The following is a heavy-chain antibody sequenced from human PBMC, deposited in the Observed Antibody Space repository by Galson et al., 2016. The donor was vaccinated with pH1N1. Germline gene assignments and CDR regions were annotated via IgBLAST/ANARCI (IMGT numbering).Heavy chain of an antibody. V-gene: IGHV4-31*03. D-gene: IGHD3-16*01. CDR3: ARSYVWTPFDY. J-gene: IGHJ4*02. CDR1: GASINIGGYY. Sequence: TLSLTCTVSGASINIGGYYWSWIRQLPGKGPEWIGYVYYSGNTYYSPSLKSRLTISIDTSKNQFSLDPASVTAADTAVYYCARSYVWTPFDYWGLGTLVTVSS. CDR2: VYYSGNT.